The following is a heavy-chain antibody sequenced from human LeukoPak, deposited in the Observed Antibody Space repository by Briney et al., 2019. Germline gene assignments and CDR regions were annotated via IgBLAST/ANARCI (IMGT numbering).Heavy chain of an antibody. J-gene: IGHJ4*02. V-gene: IGHV4-59*01. CDR1: GGSISSYY. CDR2: IYYSGST. Sequence: SETLSLTCTVSGGSISSYYWSWIRQPPGKGPEWIGYIYYSGSTNYNPSLKSRVTISVDTSKNQFSLKLSSVTAADTAVYYCARDLGHCWGQGTLVTVSS. CDR3: ARDLGHC. D-gene: IGHD3-16*01.